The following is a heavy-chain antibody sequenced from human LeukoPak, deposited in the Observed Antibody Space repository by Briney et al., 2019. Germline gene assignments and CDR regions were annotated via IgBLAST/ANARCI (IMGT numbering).Heavy chain of an antibody. Sequence: GASVKVSCKASGGTFSSYAISWVRQAPGQGLEWMGGIIPIFGTANYAQKFQGRVTITTDESTSTAYMELSSLRSEDTAVYYCASLVGATLFDYWGQGTLVTVSS. V-gene: IGHV1-69*05. CDR1: GGTFSSYA. CDR2: IIPIFGTA. CDR3: ASLVGATLFDY. D-gene: IGHD1-26*01. J-gene: IGHJ4*02.